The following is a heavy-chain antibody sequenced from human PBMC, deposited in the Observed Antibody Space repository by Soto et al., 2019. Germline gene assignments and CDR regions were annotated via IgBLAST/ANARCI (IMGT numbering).Heavy chain of an antibody. D-gene: IGHD1-1*01. CDR3: ARGRYGDY. J-gene: IGHJ4*02. Sequence: QVHLVQSGAEVKKPGASVKVSCQGSGYAFTTYGITWVRQAPGQGLEWMGWISAHNGNTNYAQKLQGRVTVTRDTSTSTVYMELRSLIYDDTAVYYCARGRYGDYWGQGALVTVSS. V-gene: IGHV1-18*01. CDR2: ISAHNGNT. CDR1: GYAFTTYG.